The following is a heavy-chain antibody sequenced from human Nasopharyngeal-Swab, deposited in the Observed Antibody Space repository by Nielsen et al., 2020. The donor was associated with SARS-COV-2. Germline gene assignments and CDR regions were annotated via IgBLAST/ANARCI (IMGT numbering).Heavy chain of an antibody. D-gene: IGHD2-2*01. V-gene: IGHV5-10-1*01. Sequence: KVSCKGSGYSFTSYWISWVRQMPGKGLEWMGRIDPSDSYTNYSPSFQGHVTISADKSISTAYLQWSSLKASDTAMYYCARLGVVPAAIIDYWGQGTLVTVSS. CDR1: GYSFTSYW. CDR3: ARLGVVPAAIIDY. J-gene: IGHJ4*02. CDR2: IDPSDSYT.